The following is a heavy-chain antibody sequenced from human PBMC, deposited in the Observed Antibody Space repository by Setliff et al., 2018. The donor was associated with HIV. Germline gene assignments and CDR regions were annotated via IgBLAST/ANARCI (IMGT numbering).Heavy chain of an antibody. J-gene: IGHJ4*02. CDR1: GFTVTNTW. V-gene: IGHV3-15*05. CDR2: MKRKDVGDTT. CDR3: VSWQSGIGY. Sequence: GGSLRLSCAVSGFTVTNTWMSWARQAPGKGLEWVGRMKRKDVGDTTEYAASVKGRFTVSRDDSENSMYLEMNSLRSEDTALYYCVSWQSGIGYWGQGTLVTVSS.